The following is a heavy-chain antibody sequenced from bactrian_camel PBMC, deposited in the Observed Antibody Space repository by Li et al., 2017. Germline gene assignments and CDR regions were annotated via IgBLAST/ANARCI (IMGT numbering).Heavy chain of an antibody. V-gene: IGHV3-3*01. D-gene: IGHD1*01. CDR2: FWTGSGGT. Sequence: HVQLVESGGGSVQAGGSLRLSCAASGYTFSGKCVGWFRQAPGKEREGVAHFWTGSGGTYYADSVKGRFTISQDKAKNTMYLQLNNLKPEDTSVYYCAADRGYGLGCLSDSGYWGQGTQVTVS. J-gene: IGHJ6*01. CDR1: GYTFSGKC. CDR3: AADRGYGLGCLSDSGY.